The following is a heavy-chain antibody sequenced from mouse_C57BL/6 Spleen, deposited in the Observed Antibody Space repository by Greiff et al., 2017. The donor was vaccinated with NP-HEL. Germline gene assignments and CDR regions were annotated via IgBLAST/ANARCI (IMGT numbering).Heavy chain of an antibody. V-gene: IGHV1-69*01. D-gene: IGHD2-4*01. Sequence: QVQLQQPGAELVMPGASVKLSCKASGYTFTSYWMHWVKQRPGQGLEWIGEIDPSDSYTNYNQKFKGKSTLTVDKSSSTADMQLSSLTSEDSAVYYCARSGLRRRLVWYFDVWGTGTTVTVSS. CDR1: GYTFTSYW. J-gene: IGHJ1*03. CDR3: ARSGLRRRLVWYFDV. CDR2: IDPSDSYT.